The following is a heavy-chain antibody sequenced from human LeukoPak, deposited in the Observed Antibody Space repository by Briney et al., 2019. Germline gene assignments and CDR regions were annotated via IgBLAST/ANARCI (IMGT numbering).Heavy chain of an antibody. CDR1: GFSFSSYG. Sequence: GGSLRLSCAASGFSFSSYGMHWVRQAPGKGLEWVAVISYDGSNKYYADSVKGRFTISRDNSKNTLYLQMNSLRAEDTAVYYCARDGECSSTSCYIGKIDYWGQGTLVTVSS. V-gene: IGHV3-30*19. CDR2: ISYDGSNK. D-gene: IGHD2-2*02. J-gene: IGHJ4*02. CDR3: ARDGECSSTSCYIGKIDY.